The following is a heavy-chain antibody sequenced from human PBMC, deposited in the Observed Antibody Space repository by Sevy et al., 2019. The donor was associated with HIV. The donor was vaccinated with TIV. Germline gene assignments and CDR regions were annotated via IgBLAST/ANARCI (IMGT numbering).Heavy chain of an antibody. V-gene: IGHV3-23*01. J-gene: IGHJ6*02. CDR3: AQVGGSKWELFEFYAMHV. CDR1: GYSFSSYA. Sequence: GGSLRLSCVVSGYSFSSYAISWVRQAPGKGLEWVSTINGRGGSTYYADSVEGRFTISRDDSKNTLYLQMNSLRVEDTAVYYCAQVGGSKWELFEFYAMHVWGQGTTVTVSS. CDR2: INGRGGST. D-gene: IGHD1-26*01.